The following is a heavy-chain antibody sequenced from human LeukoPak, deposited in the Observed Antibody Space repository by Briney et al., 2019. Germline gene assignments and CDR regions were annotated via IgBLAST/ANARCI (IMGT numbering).Heavy chain of an antibody. J-gene: IGHJ3*02. CDR3: ATTYCSGISCLDVFNM. CDR1: GVSVSDGRYY. V-gene: IGHV4-31*03. CDR2: KYYSGSA. D-gene: IGHD2-2*01. Sequence: PSQTLSLTCNVSGVSVSDGRYYWTWIRQHPGKGLEWIVYKYYSGSAKYNPSLKSRLTISIDTSKNQFSLQLSSVTAADTATYYCATTYCSGISCLDVFNMWGQGTRVTVSS.